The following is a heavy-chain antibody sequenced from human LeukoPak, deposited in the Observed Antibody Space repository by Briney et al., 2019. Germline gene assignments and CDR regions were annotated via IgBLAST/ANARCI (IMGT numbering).Heavy chain of an antibody. CDR1: GFTFSSYW. Sequence: TGGSLRLSCAASGFTFSSYWMHWVRQAPGKGLVWASRIKSDGSSTRYADSVKGRFTISRDNAKNTLWLQMNSLRAEDTAVYYCATDLDYVGYSHFDFWGQGTLVTVSS. CDR3: ATDLDYVGYSHFDF. V-gene: IGHV3-74*01. CDR2: IKSDGSST. D-gene: IGHD4-23*01. J-gene: IGHJ4*02.